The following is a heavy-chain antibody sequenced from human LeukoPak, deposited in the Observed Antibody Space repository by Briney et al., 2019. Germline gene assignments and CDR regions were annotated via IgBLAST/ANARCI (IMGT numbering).Heavy chain of an antibody. D-gene: IGHD1-14*01. V-gene: IGHV3-48*04. J-gene: IGHJ3*01. CDR3: VVVVEPPDSDGFDV. CDR1: GFTFSRYS. Sequence: GGSLRLSCAASGFTFSRYSMNWVRQAPGKGLEWVSYINSSSSTIYYADSVKGRFTISRDNARNTLSLQMNSLTIEDTAVYYCVVVVEPPDSDGFDVWGQGTMITVSS. CDR2: INSSSSTI.